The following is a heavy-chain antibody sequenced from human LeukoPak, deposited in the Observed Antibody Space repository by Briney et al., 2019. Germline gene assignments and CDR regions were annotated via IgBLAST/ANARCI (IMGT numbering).Heavy chain of an antibody. CDR3: ARSRSSSGWFDP. J-gene: IGHJ5*02. CDR2: TYYGGNT. CDR1: GGSISRGGDY. D-gene: IGHD6-19*01. V-gene: IGHV4-31*03. Sequence: PSETLSLTCTVSGGSISRGGDYWTWIRQHAGKGLEWIGNTYYGGNTYYNPSLKSRGTISIDTSKNQFSLKLTSVTAADTAVYYCARSRSSSGWFDPWGQGTLVTVSS.